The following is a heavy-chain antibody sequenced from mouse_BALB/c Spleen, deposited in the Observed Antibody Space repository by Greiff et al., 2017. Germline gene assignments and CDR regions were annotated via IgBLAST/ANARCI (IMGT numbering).Heavy chain of an antibody. Sequence: EVHLVESGGGLVKPGGSLKLSCAASGFTFSSYAMSWVRQTPEKRLEWVATISSGGSYTYYPDSVKGRFTISRDNAKNTLYLQMSSLRSEDTAMYYCARKTLYYFDYWGQGTTLTVSS. V-gene: IGHV5-9-3*01. CDR1: GFTFSSYA. J-gene: IGHJ2*01. CDR3: ARKTLYYFDY. CDR2: ISSGGSYT.